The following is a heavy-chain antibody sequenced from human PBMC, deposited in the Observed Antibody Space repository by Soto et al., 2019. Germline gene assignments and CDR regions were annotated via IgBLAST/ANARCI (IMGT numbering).Heavy chain of an antibody. CDR2: IYYSGST. J-gene: IGHJ4*02. Sequence: SETLSLTCAVSGGSISSSSYYWSWIRQHPGKGLEWIGYIYYSGSTYYNPSLKSRVTISVDTSKNQFSLKLSSVTAADTAVYYCARAFPGDLGGSGSYYIPDFDYWGQGTLVTVSS. CDR3: ARAFPGDLGGSGSYYIPDFDY. CDR1: GGSISSSSYY. D-gene: IGHD3-10*01. V-gene: IGHV4-31*11.